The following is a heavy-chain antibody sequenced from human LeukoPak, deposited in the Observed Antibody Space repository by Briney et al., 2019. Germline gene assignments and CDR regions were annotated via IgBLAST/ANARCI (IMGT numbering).Heavy chain of an antibody. J-gene: IGHJ4*02. Sequence: ASVKVSCKASGYTFTSYYMHWVRQAPGQGLEWMGWMNPNSGNTGYAQKFQGRVTMTRNTSISTAYMELSGLRSEDTAVYYCVRGPSKYGDYAPGRDYWGQGTLVTVSS. D-gene: IGHD4-17*01. CDR1: GYTFTSYY. CDR3: VRGPSKYGDYAPGRDY. CDR2: MNPNSGNT. V-gene: IGHV1-8*02.